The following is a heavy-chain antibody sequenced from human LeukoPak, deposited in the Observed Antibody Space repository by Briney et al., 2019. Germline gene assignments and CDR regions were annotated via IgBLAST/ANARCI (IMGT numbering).Heavy chain of an antibody. CDR1: GFTFSTFS. D-gene: IGHD3-22*01. Sequence: GGSLRLSCAASGFTFSTFSMNWVRQTPGKGLEWVSAISGSGSDIYYADSVKGRFTISRDNSKNTLHLQMNSLRAEDTAVYYCAKDSQKIVVARYGMDVWGQGTTVTVSS. CDR3: AKDSQKIVVARYGMDV. V-gene: IGHV3-21*01. CDR2: ISGSGSDI. J-gene: IGHJ6*02.